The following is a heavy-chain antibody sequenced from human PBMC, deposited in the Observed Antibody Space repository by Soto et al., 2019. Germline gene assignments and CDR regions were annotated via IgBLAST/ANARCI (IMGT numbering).Heavy chain of an antibody. Sequence: GGSLRLSCAASGFTVSSNYMSWVRQAPGKGLEWVSVIYSGGSTYYADSVKGRFTISRDNSKNTLYLQMSSLRAEDTAVCYCARDSGIAAERYYYYYGMDVWGQGTTVTVSS. CDR3: ARDSGIAAERYYYYYGMDV. CDR2: IYSGGST. J-gene: IGHJ6*02. D-gene: IGHD6-13*01. CDR1: GFTVSSNY. V-gene: IGHV3-53*01.